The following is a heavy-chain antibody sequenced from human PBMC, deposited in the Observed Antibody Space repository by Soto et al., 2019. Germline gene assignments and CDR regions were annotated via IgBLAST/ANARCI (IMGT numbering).Heavy chain of an antibody. J-gene: IGHJ4*02. CDR3: ANDYDFWSGYPQYYFDY. Sequence: EVQLLASGGGLVQPGGSLRLSCAASGFTFSSYAMSWVRQAPGKGLEWVSAISGSGGSTYYADSVKGRFTISRDNSKNTLYLQMNSLRAEDTAVYYCANDYDFWSGYPQYYFDYWGQGTLVTVSS. CDR2: ISGSGGST. V-gene: IGHV3-23*01. D-gene: IGHD3-3*01. CDR1: GFTFSSYA.